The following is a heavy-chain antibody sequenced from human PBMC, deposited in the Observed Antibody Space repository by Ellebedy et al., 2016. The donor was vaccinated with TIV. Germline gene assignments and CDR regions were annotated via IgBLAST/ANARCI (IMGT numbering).Heavy chain of an antibody. Sequence: GGSLRLSXTASGFTFGDYAMSWFRQAPGKGLEWVGFIRSKAYGGTTEYAASVKGRFTISRDDSKSIAYLQMNSLKTEDTAVYYCTRVGGITMVRWGVSGAGAVDYWGQGTLVTVSS. V-gene: IGHV3-49*03. CDR3: TRVGGITMVRWGVSGAGAVDY. D-gene: IGHD3-10*01. J-gene: IGHJ4*02. CDR1: GFTFGDYA. CDR2: IRSKAYGGTT.